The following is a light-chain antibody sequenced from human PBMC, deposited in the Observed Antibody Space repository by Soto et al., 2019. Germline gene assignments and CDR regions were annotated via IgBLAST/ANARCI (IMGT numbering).Light chain of an antibody. CDR1: QSISSW. Sequence: DIQMTQSPSTLSASVGDRVTITCRASQSISSWLAWYQQKPGKAPKLLLYKASSLESGVPSRFSGSGSETEFTLTISSLQPDDFATYYCQQYNSYSSFGQGTKVDIK. CDR2: KAS. J-gene: IGKJ1*01. V-gene: IGKV1-5*03. CDR3: QQYNSYSS.